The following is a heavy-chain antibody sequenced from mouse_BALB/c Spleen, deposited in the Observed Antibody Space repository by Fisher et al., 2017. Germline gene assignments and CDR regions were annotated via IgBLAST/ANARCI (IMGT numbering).Heavy chain of an antibody. CDR3: ARHAPNYYGSSYGYFDV. J-gene: IGHJ1*01. V-gene: IGHV5-9*02. Sequence: RFTISRDNARNTLYLQMSSLRSEDTALYYCARHAPNYYGSSYGYFDVWGAGTTVTVSS. D-gene: IGHD1-1*01.